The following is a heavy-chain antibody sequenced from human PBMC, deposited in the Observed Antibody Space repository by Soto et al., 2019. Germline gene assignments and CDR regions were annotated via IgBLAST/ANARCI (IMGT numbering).Heavy chain of an antibody. Sequence: QVQLQESGPGLVKPSQTLSLTCTFSGGSISSGGYYWSWIRQDPGKGLEWMGYIYYSGSTYYNPSLKSRVTMSVDTSKNQFYLKLSSVIASDTAVYYCARDRPSAYYDSSCTLDYWGQGTLVTVSS. J-gene: IGHJ4*02. CDR3: ARDRPSAYYDSSCTLDY. V-gene: IGHV4-31*03. CDR1: GGSISSGGYY. D-gene: IGHD3-22*01. CDR2: IYYSGST.